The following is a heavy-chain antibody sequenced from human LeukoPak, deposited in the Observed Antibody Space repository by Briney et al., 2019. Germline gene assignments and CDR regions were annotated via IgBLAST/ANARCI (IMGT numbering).Heavy chain of an antibody. J-gene: IGHJ4*02. CDR3: ARAPSWLGGSGSPKWWYFDY. CDR1: GYTFTSYY. Sequence: ASVKVSCKASGYTFTSYYMHWVRQAPGQGLEWMGIINPRGGSTNYAQKLQDRVTMTTDTSTSTAYMELRSLRSDDTAVYYCARAPSWLGGSGSPKWWYFDYWGQGTLVTVSS. CDR2: INPRGGST. D-gene: IGHD3-10*01. V-gene: IGHV1-46*01.